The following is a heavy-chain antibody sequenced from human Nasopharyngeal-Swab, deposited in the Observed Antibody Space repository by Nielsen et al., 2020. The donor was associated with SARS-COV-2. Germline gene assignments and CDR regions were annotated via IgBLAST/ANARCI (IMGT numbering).Heavy chain of an antibody. J-gene: IGHJ6*03. CDR2: IYYSGST. CDR1: GGSISSYY. CDR3: ARRGFITGRAGYYYYMDV. Sequence: GSLGLSCTVSGGSISSYYWSWIRQPPGKGLEWIGYIYYSGSTNYNPSLKSRVTISVDTSKNQFSLKLSSVTAADTAVYYCARRGFITGRAGYYYYMDVWGKGTTVTVSS. D-gene: IGHD1-20*01. V-gene: IGHV4-59*08.